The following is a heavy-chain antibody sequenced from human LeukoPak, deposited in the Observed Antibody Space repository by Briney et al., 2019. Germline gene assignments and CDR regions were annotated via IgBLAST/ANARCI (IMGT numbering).Heavy chain of an antibody. CDR3: ASRLRYFDWLLYKVASSSPFDY. J-gene: IGHJ4*02. CDR1: GGSFSGYY. D-gene: IGHD3-9*01. V-gene: IGHV4-34*01. CDR2: INHSGST. Sequence: ASETLSLTCAVYGGSFSGYYWSWIRQPPGKGLEWIGEINHSGSTNYNPSLKSRVTISVDTSKNQFSLKLSSVTAADTAVYYCASRLRYFDWLLYKVASSSPFDYWGQGTLVTVSS.